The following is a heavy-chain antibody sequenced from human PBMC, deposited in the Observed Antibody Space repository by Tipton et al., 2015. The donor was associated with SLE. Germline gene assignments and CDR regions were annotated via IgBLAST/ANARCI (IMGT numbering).Heavy chain of an antibody. V-gene: IGHV4-59*11. Sequence: GLVKPSETLSLTCTVSGGSISSHYWSWIRQPPGKGLEWIGYIYYSGSTNYNPSLKSRVTISVNTSKNQFSLKLSSVTAADTAAYYCARGVYYDILTGSYYYGMDVWVQGTTVTVSS. CDR2: IYYSGST. D-gene: IGHD3-9*01. J-gene: IGHJ6*02. CDR1: GGSISSHY. CDR3: ARGVYYDILTGSYYYGMDV.